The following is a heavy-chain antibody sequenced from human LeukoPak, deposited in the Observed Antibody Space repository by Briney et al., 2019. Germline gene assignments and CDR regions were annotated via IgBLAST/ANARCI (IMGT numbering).Heavy chain of an antibody. V-gene: IGHV4-39*07. CDR3: ARGGRGQQFDY. D-gene: IGHD6-13*01. CDR1: GGSISSSSYY. Sequence: SETLPLTCTVSGGSISSSSYYWGWIRQPPGKGLEWIGSIYYSGSTYYNPSLKSRVTISVDTSKNQFSLKLSSVTAADTAVYYCARGGRGQQFDYWGQGTLVTVSS. J-gene: IGHJ4*02. CDR2: IYYSGST.